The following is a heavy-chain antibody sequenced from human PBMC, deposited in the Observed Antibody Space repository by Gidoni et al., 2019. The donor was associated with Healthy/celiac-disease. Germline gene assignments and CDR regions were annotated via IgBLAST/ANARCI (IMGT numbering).Heavy chain of an antibody. D-gene: IGHD6-13*01. CDR3: ARSRSSWYSAVDWFDP. J-gene: IGHJ5*02. CDR2: IYWDDDE. V-gene: IGHV2-5*02. Sequence: QITLKESGPTLVKPTHNITQPCTFSGFTFRTSGVGVGWLRQPPGEALEWLALIYWDDDERYSSSLKSRLTITKDTSKNQVVLTMTNMDPVDTATYYWARSRSSWYSAVDWFDPWGQGTLVTVSS. CDR1: GFTFRTSGVG.